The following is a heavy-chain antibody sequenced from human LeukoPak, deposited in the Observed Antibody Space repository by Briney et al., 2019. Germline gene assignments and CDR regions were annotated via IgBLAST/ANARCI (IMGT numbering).Heavy chain of an antibody. J-gene: IGHJ4*02. CDR2: IKQDGSEK. CDR3: ARQQWLVQVLDY. Sequence: GGSLRPSCAASGFTFSSYSMNWVRQAPGKGLEWVANIKQDGSEKYYVDSVKGRFTISRDNAKNSLYLQMNSLRAEDTAVYYCARQQWLVQVLDYWGQGTLVTVSS. D-gene: IGHD6-19*01. V-gene: IGHV3-7*01. CDR1: GFTFSSYS.